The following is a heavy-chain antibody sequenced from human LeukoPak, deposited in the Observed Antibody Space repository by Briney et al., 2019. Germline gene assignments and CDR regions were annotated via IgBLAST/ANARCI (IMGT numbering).Heavy chain of an antibody. CDR1: GYSFNTYW. J-gene: IGHJ3*02. D-gene: IGHD2-2*01. CDR3: ASPTGRGCTSSSCYVDAFDI. CDR2: IDPSDSYT. Sequence: GESLKISCKGSGYSFNTYWIGWVRQMPGKGLEWMGRIDPSDSYTNYSPSFQGHVTISADKSISTAYLQWSSLKASDTAIYYCASPTGRGCTSSSCYVDAFDIWGQGTMVTVSS. V-gene: IGHV5-10-1*01.